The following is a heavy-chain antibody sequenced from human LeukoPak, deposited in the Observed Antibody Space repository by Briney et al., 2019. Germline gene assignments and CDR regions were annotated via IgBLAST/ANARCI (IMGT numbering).Heavy chain of an antibody. Sequence: SETLSLACTVSGGSISNYYWSWTRQPAGKGLEYIGRLYASGSTDYSPSLRSQLTMSLDTSKNQFSLKLTSVTAADTAIYYCARDGAATFSDYWGQGALVTVSS. V-gene: IGHV4-4*07. CDR2: LYASGST. CDR3: ARDGAATFSDY. D-gene: IGHD1-26*01. J-gene: IGHJ4*02. CDR1: GGSISNYY.